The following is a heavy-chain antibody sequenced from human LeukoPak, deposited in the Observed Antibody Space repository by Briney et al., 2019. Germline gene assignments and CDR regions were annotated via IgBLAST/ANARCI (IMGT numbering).Heavy chain of an antibody. J-gene: IGHJ4*01. CDR2: ISSSSSYT. Sequence: SGGSLRLSCADSGFTLSDYYMSGIRQAPGKGLEWVSYISSSSSYTNYADSVKGRFTISRDNAKNSLYLQMNSLRPEDTAVYYCARVAGDWGTGTLVTVSS. CDR1: GFTLSDYY. CDR3: ARVAGD. V-gene: IGHV3-11*05. D-gene: IGHD3-10*01.